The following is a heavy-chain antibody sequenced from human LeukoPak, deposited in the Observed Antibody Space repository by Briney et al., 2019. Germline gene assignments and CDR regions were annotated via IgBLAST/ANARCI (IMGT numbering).Heavy chain of an antibody. CDR3: AKRTGKDYYDSSGALVVIDY. V-gene: IGHV3-23*01. J-gene: IGHJ4*02. CDR2: ISGSGGST. D-gene: IGHD3-22*01. CDR1: GFTFSSYA. Sequence: GGSLRLSCTASGFTFSSYAMSWVRQAPGKGLEWVSAISGSGGSTYYADSVKGRFTISRDNSKNTLYLQMNSLRAEDTAVYYCAKRTGKDYYDSSGALVVIDYWGQGTLVTVSS.